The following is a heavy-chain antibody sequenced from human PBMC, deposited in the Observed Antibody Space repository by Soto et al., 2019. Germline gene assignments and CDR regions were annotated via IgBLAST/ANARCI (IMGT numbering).Heavy chain of an antibody. CDR3: ARVDGYSSGWGTFWFDP. CDR2: ISAYNGNT. Sequence: ASVKVSCKASGYTFTSYGISWVRQAPGQGLEWMGWISAYNGNTNYAQKLQGRVTMTTDTSTSTAYMELRSLRSDDTAVYYCARVDGYSSGWGTFWFDPWGQGTLVTVSS. CDR1: GYTFTSYG. J-gene: IGHJ5*02. V-gene: IGHV1-18*04. D-gene: IGHD6-19*01.